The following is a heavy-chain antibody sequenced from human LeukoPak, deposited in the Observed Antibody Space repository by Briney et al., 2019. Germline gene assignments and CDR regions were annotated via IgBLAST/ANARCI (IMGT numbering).Heavy chain of an antibody. Sequence: SVKVSCRASGGTFSSYAISWVRQAPGQGLEWMGGIIPIFGTANYAQKFQGRVTITADESTSTAYMELSSLRSEDTAVYYCAGLDYYGSGSYGGGQGTLVTVSS. V-gene: IGHV1-69*13. D-gene: IGHD3-10*01. CDR2: IIPIFGTA. CDR1: GGTFSSYA. CDR3: AGLDYYGSGSYG. J-gene: IGHJ4*02.